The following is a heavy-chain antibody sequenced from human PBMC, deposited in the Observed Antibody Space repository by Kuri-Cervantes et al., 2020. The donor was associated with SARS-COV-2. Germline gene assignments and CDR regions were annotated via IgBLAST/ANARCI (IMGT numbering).Heavy chain of an antibody. J-gene: IGHJ4*02. CDR3: ARTIRNGYNGHYFDY. CDR1: GGSISSYY. Sequence: GSLRLSCTVSGGSISSYYWSWIRQPPGKGLEWIGYIYYSGSTNYNPSLKSRVTISVDTSKNRFSLKLSSVTAADTAVYYCARTIRNGYNGHYFDYWGQGTLVTVSS. CDR2: IYYSGST. D-gene: IGHD5-24*01. V-gene: IGHV4-59*01.